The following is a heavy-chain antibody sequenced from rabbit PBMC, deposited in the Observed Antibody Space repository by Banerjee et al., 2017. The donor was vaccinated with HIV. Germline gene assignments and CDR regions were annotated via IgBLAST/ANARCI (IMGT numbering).Heavy chain of an antibody. CDR2: ISMSSGST. J-gene: IGHJ4*01. V-gene: IGHV1S40*01. D-gene: IGHD6-1*01. CDR3: ARDWADSYGYSYAYDLNL. Sequence: QSLEESGGDLVKPGASLTLTCTASGFTVSGSYWICWVRQAPGKGLEWIACISMSSGSTRYASWAKGRFTISKTSSTTVTLQMTSLTAADTATYFCARDWADSYGYSYAYDLNLWGPSTLVTVS. CDR1: GFTVSGSYW.